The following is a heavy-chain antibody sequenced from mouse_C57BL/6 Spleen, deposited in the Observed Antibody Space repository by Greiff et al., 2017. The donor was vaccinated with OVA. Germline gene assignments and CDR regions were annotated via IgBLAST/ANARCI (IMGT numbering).Heavy chain of an antibody. J-gene: IGHJ3*01. CDR3: AGYYYGSSWEAWFAY. CDR2: IWRGGST. V-gene: IGHV2-2*01. D-gene: IGHD1-1*01. Sequence: VQGVESGPGLVQPSQCLSISCTVSGFSLTSYGVHWVRQSPGKGLEWLGVIWRGGSTDYNAAFISRLSTSKDNSKSQVFFKKNSRQADETAIYYWAGYYYGSSWEAWFAYWGQGTLVTVSA. CDR1: GFSLTSYG.